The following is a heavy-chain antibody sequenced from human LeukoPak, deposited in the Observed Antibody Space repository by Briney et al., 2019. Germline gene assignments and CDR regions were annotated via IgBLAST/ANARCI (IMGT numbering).Heavy chain of an antibody. CDR2: ISSSSSYI. J-gene: IGHJ4*02. CDR1: GGSISSYY. D-gene: IGHD6-13*01. V-gene: IGHV3-21*01. CDR3: ARDGVSAGYIDY. Sequence: ETLSLTCTVSGGSISSYYWSWIRQPPGKGLEWVSSISSSSSYIYYADSVKGRFTISRDNAKNSLYLQMNSLRAEDTAVYYCARDGVSAGYIDYWGQGTLVTVSS.